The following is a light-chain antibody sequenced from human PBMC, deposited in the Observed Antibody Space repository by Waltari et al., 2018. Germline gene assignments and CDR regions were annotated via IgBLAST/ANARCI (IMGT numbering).Light chain of an antibody. CDR1: NSDVGADNY. V-gene: IGLV2-8*01. J-gene: IGLJ1*01. Sequence: QSVLTQPPSATGSPGQSVTISCPGTNSDVGADNYVPWYQQPPGKVPTLLIYEVTKRPSGVPDRFSGSKSGNTASLTVSGLQADDEADYYCSSYAHNNHFVFGTGTKVTVL. CDR2: EVT. CDR3: SSYAHNNHFV.